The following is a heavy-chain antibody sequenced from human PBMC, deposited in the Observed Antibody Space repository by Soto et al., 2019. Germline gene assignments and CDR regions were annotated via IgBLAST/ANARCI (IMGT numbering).Heavy chain of an antibody. J-gene: IGHJ4*02. V-gene: IGHV3-30*04. CDR3: ARDRLRLGELSLLGYFDY. CDR2: ISYDGSDT. D-gene: IGHD3-16*02. CDR1: EFTFSRHT. Sequence: QVHLEESGGGVVQPGRSLRLSCEASEFTFSRHTMHWVRQAPGKGLEWVASISYDGSDTYYADSVKGRFTISRANSKKTLSVEMDSMRAEDTAVYYGARDRLRLGELSLLGYFDYWGQGTLVTVSS.